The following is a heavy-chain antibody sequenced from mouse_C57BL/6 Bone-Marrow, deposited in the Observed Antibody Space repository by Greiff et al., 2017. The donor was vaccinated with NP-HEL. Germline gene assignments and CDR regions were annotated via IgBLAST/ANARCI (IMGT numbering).Heavy chain of an antibody. CDR2: IWTGGGT. Sequence: VKLVESGPGLVAPSQSLSITCTVSGFSLTSYAISWVRQPPGKGLEWLGVIWTGGGTNYNSALKSRLSISKDNSKSQVFLKMNSLQTDDTARYYCAREPPLLEYYYAMDYWGQGTSVTVSS. V-gene: IGHV2-9-1*01. CDR1: GFSLTSYA. J-gene: IGHJ4*01. CDR3: AREPPLLEYYYAMDY. D-gene: IGHD2-10*01.